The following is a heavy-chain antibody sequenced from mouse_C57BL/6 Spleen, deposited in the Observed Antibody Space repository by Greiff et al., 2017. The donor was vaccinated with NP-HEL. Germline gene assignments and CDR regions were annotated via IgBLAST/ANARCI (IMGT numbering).Heavy chain of an antibody. J-gene: IGHJ1*03. CDR2: ISSGSSTI. Sequence: VQLKESGGGLVKPGGSLKLSCAASGFTFSDYGMHWVRQAPEKGLEWVAYISSGSSTIYYADTVKGRFTISRDNAKNTLFLQMTSLRSEDTAMYYCARTGTKWYFDVWGTGTTVTVSS. CDR1: GFTFSDYG. CDR3: ARTGTKWYFDV. D-gene: IGHD4-1*01. V-gene: IGHV5-17*01.